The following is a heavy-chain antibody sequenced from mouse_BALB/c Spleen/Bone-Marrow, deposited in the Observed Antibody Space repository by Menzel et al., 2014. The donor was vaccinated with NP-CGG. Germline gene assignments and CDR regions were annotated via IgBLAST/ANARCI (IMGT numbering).Heavy chain of an antibody. Sequence: EVQLVESGGGLVQPGGSLRLSCATSGFTFTDYYMSWVRQPPGKALEWLGFIRNKANGYTTEYSASVKARFTISRDNSHSILYLQMNTLRAEDSATYYCAVRGITTATGAMDYWGQGTSVTVSS. J-gene: IGHJ4*01. CDR1: GFTFTDYY. CDR2: IRNKANGYTT. V-gene: IGHV7-3*02. D-gene: IGHD1-2*01. CDR3: AVRGITTATGAMDY.